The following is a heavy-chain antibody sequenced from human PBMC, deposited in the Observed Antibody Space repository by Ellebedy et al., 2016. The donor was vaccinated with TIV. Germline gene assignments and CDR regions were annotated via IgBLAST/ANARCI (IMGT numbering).Heavy chain of an antibody. CDR3: ARDGAYNYDTYWYFDL. CDR1: GFTFSNSN. J-gene: IGHJ2*01. D-gene: IGHD5-18*01. V-gene: IGHV3-48*02. Sequence: GESLKISCEASGFTFSNSNLNWVRQAPGKGLEWVSYISTGSRNIYYADSVKGRFTISRDNAKNSLYLHMNSLRDEDTDVYYCARDGAYNYDTYWYFDLWGRGTLVTVSS. CDR2: ISTGSRNI.